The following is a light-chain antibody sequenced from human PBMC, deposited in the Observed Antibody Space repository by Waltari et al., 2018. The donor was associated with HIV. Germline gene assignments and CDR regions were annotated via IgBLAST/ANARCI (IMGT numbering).Light chain of an antibody. CDR3: QVWDSSSDHWV. CDR1: TLEIKS. Sequence: SYVLTQPPSVSVAPGTTAKIACEGATLEIKSVHWYHQRPGQAPIQVIDDDSDRPSGIPERFSGSNSGNTATLSITRVEVGDEADYYCQVWDSSSDHWVFGGGTKLTVL. CDR2: DDS. V-gene: IGLV3-21*04. J-gene: IGLJ3*02.